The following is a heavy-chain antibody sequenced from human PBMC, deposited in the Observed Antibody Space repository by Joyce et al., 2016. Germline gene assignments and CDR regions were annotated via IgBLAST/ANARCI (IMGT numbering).Heavy chain of an antibody. D-gene: IGHD1-14*01. Sequence: QVQLVQSGAEVKKPGASVKVSCKASGYTFTSYDISWVRQAPGQGLEWMGGISAANGNTNYAQKLQGRVTMTTDTSTSTAYMELRSLRSDDTAVYYCAKDSTTSADDAFDIWGQGTMVTVSS. CDR1: GYTFTSYD. J-gene: IGHJ3*02. CDR3: AKDSTTSADDAFDI. V-gene: IGHV1-18*04. CDR2: ISAANGNT.